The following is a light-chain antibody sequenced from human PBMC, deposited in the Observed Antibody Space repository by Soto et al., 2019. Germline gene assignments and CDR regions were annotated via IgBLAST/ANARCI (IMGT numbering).Light chain of an antibody. CDR1: QSVGRN. Sequence: VSPGERATLSCRASQSVGRNLAWYQQKPGQAPRLLIYGASTRATGIPARFSGSGSGTEFTLTISSLQSEDFAIYSCQQYNHWPPLTFGGGTKVEIK. CDR2: GAS. V-gene: IGKV3-15*01. CDR3: QQYNHWPPLT. J-gene: IGKJ4*01.